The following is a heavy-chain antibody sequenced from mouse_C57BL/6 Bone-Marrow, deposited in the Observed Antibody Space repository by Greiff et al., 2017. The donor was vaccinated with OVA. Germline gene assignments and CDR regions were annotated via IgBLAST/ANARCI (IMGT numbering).Heavy chain of an antibody. Sequence: EVQVVESGGGLVKPGGSLKLSCAASGFTFSSYAMSWVRQTPEKRLEWVATISDGGSYTYYPDNVKGRFTISRDNAKNNLYLQMSHLKSEDTAMYYCAREVSTVVAHYFDYWGQGTTLTVSS. CDR1: GFTFSSYA. CDR3: AREVSTVVAHYFDY. CDR2: ISDGGSYT. V-gene: IGHV5-4*01. J-gene: IGHJ2*01. D-gene: IGHD1-1*01.